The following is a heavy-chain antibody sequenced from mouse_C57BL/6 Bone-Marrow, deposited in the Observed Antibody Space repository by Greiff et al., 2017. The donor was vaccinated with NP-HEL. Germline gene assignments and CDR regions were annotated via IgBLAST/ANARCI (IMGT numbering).Heavy chain of an antibody. D-gene: IGHD1-1*02. CDR2: IHPNSGST. J-gene: IGHJ4*01. Sequence: QVQLKQSGAELVKPGASVKLSCKASGYTFTSYWMHWVKQRPGQGLEWIGMIHPNSGSTNYNEKFKSKATLTVDKSSSTAYMQLSSLTSEDSAVYYCARRLCNYYAMDYWGQGTSVTVSS. CDR3: ARRLCNYYAMDY. CDR1: GYTFTSYW. V-gene: IGHV1-64*01.